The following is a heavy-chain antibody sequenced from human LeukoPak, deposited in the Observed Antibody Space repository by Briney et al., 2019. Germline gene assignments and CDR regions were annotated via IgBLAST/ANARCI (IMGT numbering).Heavy chain of an antibody. V-gene: IGHV1-18*01. CDR2: ISAYSGNT. CDR3: ARCGPYSSSWSNYGMDV. D-gene: IGHD6-13*01. CDR1: GYTFTSYG. Sequence: ASVKVSCKASGYTFTSYGISWVRQAPGQGLEWMGWISAYSGNTNYAQKLQGRVTMTTDTSTSTAYMELRSLRSDDTAVYYCARCGPYSSSWSNYGMDVWGQGTTVTVSS. J-gene: IGHJ6*02.